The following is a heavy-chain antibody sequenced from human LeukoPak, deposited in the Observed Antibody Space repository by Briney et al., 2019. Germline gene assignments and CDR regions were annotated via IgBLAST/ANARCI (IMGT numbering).Heavy chain of an antibody. CDR2: IFHSGST. V-gene: IGHV4-4*02. D-gene: IGHD3-22*01. CDR1: GAFIDSNNW. CDR3: ARAPKYYFDSSASWYFDI. J-gene: IGHJ2*01. Sequence: SETLSLTCAVSGAFIDSNNWWSWVRQTPGKGLEWIAEIFHSGSTNYNPSLKSRVTISLDESKNQFYLKLNSVTAADTAIYYCARAPKYYFDSSASWYFDIWGLGTLVAVSS.